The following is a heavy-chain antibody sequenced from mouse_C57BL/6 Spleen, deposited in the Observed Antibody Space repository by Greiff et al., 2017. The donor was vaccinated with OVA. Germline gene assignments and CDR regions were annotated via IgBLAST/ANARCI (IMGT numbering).Heavy chain of an antibody. CDR2: IDPENGDT. J-gene: IGHJ2*01. CDR1: GFNIKDDY. D-gene: IGHD1-1*01. CDR3: TILLRGDY. V-gene: IGHV14-4*01. Sequence: EVMLVESGAELVRPGASVKLSCTASGFNIKDDYMHWVKQRPEQGLEWIGWIDPENGDTEYASKFQGKATITADTSSNTAYLQLSSLTSEDTAVYYCTILLRGDYWGQGTTRTVSS.